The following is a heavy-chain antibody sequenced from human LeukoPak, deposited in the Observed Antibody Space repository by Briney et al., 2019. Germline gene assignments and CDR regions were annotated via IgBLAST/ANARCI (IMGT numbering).Heavy chain of an antibody. J-gene: IGHJ4*02. V-gene: IGHV3-9*01. D-gene: IGHD4-17*01. CDR1: GFTFEKSA. Sequence: GRSLRLSCAASGFTFEKSAMHWVRQVPGQGLEWVSGISWGSSRIDYADSVKGRFTISRDNAKNSLYLQMNSLRAEDTALYYCAKDRDYGDDYFDSWGQGTLVTVPS. CDR2: ISWGSSRI. CDR3: AKDRDYGDDYFDS.